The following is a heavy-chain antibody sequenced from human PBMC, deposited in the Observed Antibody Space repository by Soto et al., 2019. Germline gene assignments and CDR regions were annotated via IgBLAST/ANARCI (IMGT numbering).Heavy chain of an antibody. J-gene: IGHJ5*02. D-gene: IGHD3-10*01. V-gene: IGHV4-39*01. CDR1: GGSISSSSYY. Sequence: QLQLQESGPGLVKPSETLSLTCTVSGGSISSSSYYWGWIRQPPGKGLEWIGSIYYTGSTYYNPSLKSRGTISVDTSKNQFSLNLSSVTAADTAVYYCARINYYGSGSYQNWFDPWGQGTLVTVSS. CDR2: IYYTGST. CDR3: ARINYYGSGSYQNWFDP.